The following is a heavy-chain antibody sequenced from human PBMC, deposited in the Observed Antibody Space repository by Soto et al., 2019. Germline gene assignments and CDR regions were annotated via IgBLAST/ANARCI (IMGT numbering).Heavy chain of an antibody. V-gene: IGHV1-18*01. Sequence: QVQLVQSGAEVKKPGASVKVSCKASGYTFTTHGISWVRQAPGQGLEWMGWVSGDNGHTNYAQNLQGRVTMTTDTSTNTAYMALRSVMTDDTAVDYCARDLGYCRSGTCYREWFDPWGQGTLVTVSS. D-gene: IGHD2-15*01. CDR1: GYTFTTHG. CDR3: ARDLGYCRSGTCYREWFDP. J-gene: IGHJ5*02. CDR2: VSGDNGHT.